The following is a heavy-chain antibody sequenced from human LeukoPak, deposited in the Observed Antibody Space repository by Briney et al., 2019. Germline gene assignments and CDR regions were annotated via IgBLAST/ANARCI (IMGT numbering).Heavy chain of an antibody. CDR1: GYTFTNNY. CDR2: IYPRDGST. V-gene: IGHV1-46*01. D-gene: IGHD2-8*01. CDR3: ARSHGYCSDGVCYTLIPFDY. J-gene: IGHJ4*02. Sequence: GASVKVSCKASGYTFTNNYLHWVRQAPGQGLEWMGMIYPRDGSTSYAQNFQGRVTVTRDTSTTTVHMELRGLRSEDTAVYYCARSHGYCSDGVCYTLIPFDYWGQGTLVTVSS.